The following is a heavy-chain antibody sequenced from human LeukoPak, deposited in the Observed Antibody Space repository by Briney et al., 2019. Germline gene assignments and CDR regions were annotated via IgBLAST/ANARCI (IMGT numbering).Heavy chain of an antibody. D-gene: IGHD6-13*01. CDR1: GYTFTSYY. V-gene: IGHV1-46*01. CDR2: INPSGGST. J-gene: IGHJ4*02. CDR3: ARDRSSSWLKYYFDY. Sequence: ASVKVSCKASGYTFTSYYMHWVRQAPGQGLEWMGIINPSGGSTSYAQKFQGRVTMTTDTSTSTAYMELRSLRSDDTAVYYCARDRSSSWLKYYFDYWGQGTLVTVSS.